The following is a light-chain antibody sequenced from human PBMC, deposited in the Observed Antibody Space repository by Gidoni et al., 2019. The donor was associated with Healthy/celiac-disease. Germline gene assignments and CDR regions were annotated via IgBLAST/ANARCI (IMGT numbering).Light chain of an antibody. Sequence: EIVLTQSPATLSVSPGERATLSCRASQSVSSNLAWYQPKPGQAPRLLSYSAYTRATGIPARFSGSGSGTEFTLTISSLRSEDFAVYYCQQYNNWPLTFGGGTKVEIK. CDR1: QSVSSN. V-gene: IGKV3-15*01. CDR3: QQYNNWPLT. CDR2: SAY. J-gene: IGKJ4*01.